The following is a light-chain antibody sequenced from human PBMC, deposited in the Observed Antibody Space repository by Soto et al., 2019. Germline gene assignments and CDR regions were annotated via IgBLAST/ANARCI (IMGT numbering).Light chain of an antibody. CDR2: DVT. J-gene: IGLJ1*01. Sequence: HSLLTQPVSLSGTPGQSSAISFTGTSSEVVAYNYVSWYQQHPGKVPKLVIYDVTNRPSGVSDRFSGSKSGNTASLTISGLQAEDEADYYCSSYTSNTTPYVFGTGTKVTVL. CDR3: SSYTSNTTPYV. V-gene: IGLV2-14*01. CDR1: SSEVVAYNY.